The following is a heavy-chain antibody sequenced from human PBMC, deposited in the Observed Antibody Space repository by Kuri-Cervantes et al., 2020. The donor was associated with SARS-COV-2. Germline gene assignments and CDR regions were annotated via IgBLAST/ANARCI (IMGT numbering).Heavy chain of an antibody. CDR1: GYTVSSYG. J-gene: IGHJ3*02. V-gene: IGHV1-18*04. Sequence: ASVKVSCKGYGYTVSSYGIAWVRQAPGQGLEWMAWIRVSNGNTNSAQKFQARVAMTTDTSTNTVFMELRSLRSDDTAVYYCARSYYGRYSDGFDIWGQGTLATVSS. CDR3: ARSYYGRYSDGFDI. CDR2: IRVSNGNT. D-gene: IGHD1-26*01.